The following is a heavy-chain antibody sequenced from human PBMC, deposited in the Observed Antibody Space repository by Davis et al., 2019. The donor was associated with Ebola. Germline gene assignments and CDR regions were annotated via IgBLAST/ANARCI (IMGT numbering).Heavy chain of an antibody. J-gene: IGHJ4*02. CDR2: INPSIGNT. V-gene: IGHV1-46*01. CDR3: ASGEFVDF. D-gene: IGHD3-10*01. Sequence: ASVKVSCKASGYTFTDYLMHWVLQAPGQGLEWMGLINPSIGNTSLAQKFQGRVTLTRDRSTRTVHMDLSSLKSEDTAIYFCASGEFVDFWGQGTLVTVSS. CDR1: GYTFTDYL.